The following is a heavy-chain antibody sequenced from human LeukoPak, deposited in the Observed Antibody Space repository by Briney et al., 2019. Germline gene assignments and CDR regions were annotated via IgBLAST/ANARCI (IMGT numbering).Heavy chain of an antibody. D-gene: IGHD3-22*01. J-gene: IGHJ5*02. V-gene: IGHV1-2*02. CDR3: ARGGIITMIVAVITRPWGFDP. CDR1: GYTFTGYY. CDR2: INPNIGGT. Sequence: ASVKVSCKASGYTFTGYYMHWVRQAPGQGLEWTGWINPNIGGTNYAQKFQGRVPMTRETSISTAYMELSRLRSDDTAVYYCARGGIITMIVAVITRPWGFDPWGQGTLVTVSS.